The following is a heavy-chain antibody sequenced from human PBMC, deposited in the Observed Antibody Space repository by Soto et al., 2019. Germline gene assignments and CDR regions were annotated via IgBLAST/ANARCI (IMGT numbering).Heavy chain of an antibody. V-gene: IGHV4-4*07. J-gene: IGHJ5*02. CDR2: VYDSGSS. CDR3: ARGVAETALYPWANWFDL. Sequence: QMVLQESGPGLVKPSETLSLTCNVSGGSISSFYWTWIRQPAGGRLEWIGRVYDSGSSNYNPSLKTRFLMSLHRSRSQFFLSLYSVTDADTAVYYCARGVAETALYPWANWFDLWRQGILVTVSS. D-gene: IGHD6-19*01. CDR1: GGSISSFY.